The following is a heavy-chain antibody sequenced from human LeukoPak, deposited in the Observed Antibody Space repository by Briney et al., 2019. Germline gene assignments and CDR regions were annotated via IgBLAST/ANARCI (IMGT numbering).Heavy chain of an antibody. Sequence: PGGSLRLSCGASGFXFSNYDMHWVRQAPGKGLEWVAVIWYDGSNKYYADSVKGRVTISRDNSKNTLYLQMNRLREQSTSVYICARFGIWGEAGIDYWGQGTLVTVSS. J-gene: IGHJ4*02. D-gene: IGHD3-16*01. V-gene: IGHV3-33*01. CDR1: GFXFSNYD. CDR2: IWYDGSNK. CDR3: ARFGIWGEAGIDY.